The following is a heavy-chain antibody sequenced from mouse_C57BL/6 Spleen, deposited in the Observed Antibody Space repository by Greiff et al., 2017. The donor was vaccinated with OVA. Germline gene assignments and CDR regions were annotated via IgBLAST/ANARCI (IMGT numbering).Heavy chain of an antibody. V-gene: IGHV1-26*01. CDR3: ARSASTMVTSRFAY. Sequence: EVQLQQSGPELVKPGASVKISCKASGYTFTDYYMNWEKQSHGKSLEWIGDINPNNGGTSYNQKFKGKATLTVDKSSSTAYMELRSLTSEDSAVYYCARSASTMVTSRFAYWGQGTLVTVSA. D-gene: IGHD2-2*01. CDR2: INPNNGGT. J-gene: IGHJ3*01. CDR1: GYTFTDYY.